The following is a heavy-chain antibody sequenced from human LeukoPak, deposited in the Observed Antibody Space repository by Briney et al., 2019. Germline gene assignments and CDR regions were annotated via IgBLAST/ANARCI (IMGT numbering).Heavy chain of an antibody. D-gene: IGHD3-22*01. Sequence: ASVKVSCKASGYTFTGYYMHWVRQAPGQGLEWMGWINPNSGGTNYAQKFQGRVTMTRDTSISTAYMELSRLRSDDTAVYYCAKDRYYYDSSALQYYFDYWGQGTLVTVSS. V-gene: IGHV1-2*02. CDR1: GYTFTGYY. CDR3: AKDRYYYDSSALQYYFDY. CDR2: INPNSGGT. J-gene: IGHJ4*02.